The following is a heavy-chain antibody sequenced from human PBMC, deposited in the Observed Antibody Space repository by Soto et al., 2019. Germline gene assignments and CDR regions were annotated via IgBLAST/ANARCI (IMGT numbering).Heavy chain of an antibody. CDR2: IGAAGDT. V-gene: IGHV3-13*01. Sequence: GGSLRLSCAASGFTFSNFDMHGVRQTTGKGLEWVSAIGAAGDTYYPGSVKGRFTISRENAKNSLYLQMNSLRAGDTAVYYCARRDCCGGSGYPHAFDIWAQGTMVTVSS. CDR3: ARRDCCGGSGYPHAFDI. J-gene: IGHJ3*02. CDR1: GFTFSNFD. D-gene: IGHD2-15*01.